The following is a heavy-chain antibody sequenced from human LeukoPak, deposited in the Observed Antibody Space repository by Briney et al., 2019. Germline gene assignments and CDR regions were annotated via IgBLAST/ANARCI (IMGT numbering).Heavy chain of an antibody. CDR3: AKDGVRYGSGLDAFDI. CDR1: GFTFSSYA. J-gene: IGHJ3*02. D-gene: IGHD3-10*01. CDR2: ISGSGGST. Sequence: GGSLRLSCAASGFTFSSYAMSWVRQAPGKGLEWVSAISGSGGSTYYAGSVKGRFTISRDNSKNTLYLQMNSLRAEDTAVYYCAKDGVRYGSGLDAFDIWGQGTMVTVSS. V-gene: IGHV3-23*01.